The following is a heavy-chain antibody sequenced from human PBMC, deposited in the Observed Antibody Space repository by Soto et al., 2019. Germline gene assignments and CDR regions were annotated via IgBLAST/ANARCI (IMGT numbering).Heavy chain of an antibody. D-gene: IGHD3-3*01. CDR2: IKSKTDGGTT. Sequence: PGGSLRLSCAASGFTFSNAWMSWVRQAPGKGLEWVGRIKSKTDGGTTDYAAPVKGRFTISRDDSKNTLYLQMNSLKTEDTAVYYCTTTIFGVVRTEDVWGKGTTVTVSS. J-gene: IGHJ6*04. CDR1: GFTFSNAW. CDR3: TTTIFGVVRTEDV. V-gene: IGHV3-15*01.